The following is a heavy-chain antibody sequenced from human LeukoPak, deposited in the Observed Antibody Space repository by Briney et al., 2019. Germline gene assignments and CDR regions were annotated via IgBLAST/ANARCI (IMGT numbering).Heavy chain of an antibody. CDR2: ISYDGSNK. Sequence: GGSLRLSCAASGFTFSSYAMHWVRQAPGKGLAWVAVISYDGSNKYYADSVKGRFTISRDNSKNTLYLQMGGLRAEDMAVYYCARDGGYDFWSGYPDYWGQGTLVTVSS. J-gene: IGHJ4*02. D-gene: IGHD3-3*01. CDR3: ARDGGYDFWSGYPDY. CDR1: GFTFSSYA. V-gene: IGHV3-30*14.